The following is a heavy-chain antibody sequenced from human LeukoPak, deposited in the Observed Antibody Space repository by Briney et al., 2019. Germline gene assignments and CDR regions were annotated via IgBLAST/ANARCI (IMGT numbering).Heavy chain of an antibody. J-gene: IGHJ4*02. D-gene: IGHD6-19*01. CDR1: GFSFSSYS. CDR2: INQDGSEK. CDR3: ARDRAVSGRYYFDY. V-gene: IGHV3-7*01. Sequence: GGSLRLSCAASGFSFSSYSMTWVRQAPGKGLEWVANINQDGSEKYYVDSVKGRFTFSRDNAKNSLYLQMNSLRAEDTAVYYCARDRAVSGRYYFDYWGQGTLVTVSS.